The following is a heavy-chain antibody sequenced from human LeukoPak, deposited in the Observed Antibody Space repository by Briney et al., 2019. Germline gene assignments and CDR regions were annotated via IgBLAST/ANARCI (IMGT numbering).Heavy chain of an antibody. CDR1: GGSFSGYY. CDR2: INHSGST. V-gene: IGHV4-34*01. D-gene: IGHD4-17*01. CDR3: AREMTTHPSGDY. Sequence: PSETLSLTCAVYGGSFSGYYWSWIRQPPGKGLDWIGEINHSGSTNYNPSLKSRVTISVDTSKNQFSLKLSSVTAADTAVYYCAREMTTHPSGDYWGQGTLVTVSS. J-gene: IGHJ4*02.